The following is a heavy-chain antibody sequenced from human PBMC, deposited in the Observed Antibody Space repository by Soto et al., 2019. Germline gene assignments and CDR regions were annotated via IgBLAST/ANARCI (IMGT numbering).Heavy chain of an antibody. CDR2: IYYSGST. Sequence: AXETLSLTCTVSGGSISSSSYYGGWIRQPPGKGLEWIGSIYYSGSTYYNPSLKSRVTISVDTSKNQFSLKLSSVTAADTAVYYCARLGPLPDYWGQGTLVTVSS. V-gene: IGHV4-39*01. CDR1: GGSISSSSYY. CDR3: ARLGPLPDY. J-gene: IGHJ4*02. D-gene: IGHD3-16*01.